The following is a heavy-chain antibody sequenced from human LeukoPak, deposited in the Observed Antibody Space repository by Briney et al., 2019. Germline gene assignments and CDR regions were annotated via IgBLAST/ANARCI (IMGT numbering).Heavy chain of an antibody. D-gene: IGHD3-3*01. J-gene: IGHJ4*02. V-gene: IGHV4-4*02. CDR1: GGSISSSNW. CDR2: IYHSGST. CDR3: ARQLTYDFWSGYMGYFDY. Sequence: SGTLSLTCAVPGGSISSSNWWSWVRQPPGKGLEWIGEIYHSGSTNYNPSLKSRVTISVDTSKNQFSLKLSSVTAADTAVYYCARQLTYDFWSGYMGYFDYWGQGTLVTDSS.